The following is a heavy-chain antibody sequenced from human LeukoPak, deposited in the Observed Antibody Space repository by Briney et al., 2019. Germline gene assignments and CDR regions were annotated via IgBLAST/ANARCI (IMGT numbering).Heavy chain of an antibody. V-gene: IGHV6-1*01. J-gene: IGHJ4*02. CDR2: TNYRSKWYN. D-gene: IGHD3-10*01. CDR1: GDSVSTNTAG. Sequence: SQTLSLTCAVSGDSVSTNTAGWNWVRQSPSRGLEWLGRTNYRSKWYNDYALSVKSRLTISADTSKNQFSLHLNSVTPEDTAVYYCARGGMIRGDLDYWGQGILVTVSS. CDR3: ARGGMIRGDLDY.